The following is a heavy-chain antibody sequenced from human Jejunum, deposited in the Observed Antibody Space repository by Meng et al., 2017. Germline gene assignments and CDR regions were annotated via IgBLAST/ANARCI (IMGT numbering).Heavy chain of an antibody. CDR3: AHKREETTVNYFDY. D-gene: IGHD4-17*01. J-gene: IGHJ4*02. Sequence: QITLKESGPTLVKPTQTLTLTCTLSGFSVTTDGVGVGWIRQPPGKALEWLALIYWDDDTRYSPSLKHRLTITKDTSKNQVVLTMTDMDPVDTATYYCAHKREETTVNYFDYWGQGTLVTASS. V-gene: IGHV2-5*02. CDR2: IYWDDDT. CDR1: GFSVTTDGVG.